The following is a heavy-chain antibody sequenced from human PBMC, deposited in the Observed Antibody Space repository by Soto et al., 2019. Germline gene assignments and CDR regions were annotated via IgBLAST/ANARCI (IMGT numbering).Heavy chain of an antibody. V-gene: IGHV1-69*04. CDR3: ARDKDDYVPDY. CDR2: ISADLGMT. D-gene: IGHD4-17*01. CDR1: GGSFSSYT. Sequence: VASVKVSCKASGGSFSSYTISWVRQAPGQGLEWMGRISADLGMTNYAQKFQDRVTITADKSTSTAYMELRSLRSDDTAVYYCARDKDDYVPDYWGQGTLVTVSS. J-gene: IGHJ4*02.